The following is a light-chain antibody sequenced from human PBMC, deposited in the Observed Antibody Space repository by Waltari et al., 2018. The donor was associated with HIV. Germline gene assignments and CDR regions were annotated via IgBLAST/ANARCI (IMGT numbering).Light chain of an antibody. Sequence: AVTQPASVSGLPGQSTTISCTGGDSDFGLYNFVSWYQQHSGKPTTLILYDVDSRSSGVSDRFSGAISGNTASLTISELRAEDEAHYYCASFTADNTVLFGGGTEVTVL. J-gene: IGLJ3*02. CDR1: DSDFGLYNF. V-gene: IGLV2-14*03. CDR3: ASFTADNTVL. CDR2: DVD.